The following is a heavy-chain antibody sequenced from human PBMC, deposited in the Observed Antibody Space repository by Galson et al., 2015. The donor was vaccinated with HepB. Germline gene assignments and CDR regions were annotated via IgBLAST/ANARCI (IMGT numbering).Heavy chain of an antibody. V-gene: IGHV1-18*04. J-gene: IGHJ4*02. D-gene: IGHD6-19*01. CDR1: GYTFISYG. Sequence: SVKVSCKASGYTFISYGISWVRQAPGQGLEWMGWISAYNGNTNYAQKLQGRVTMTTDTSTSTAYMELRSLRSDDTAVYYCASTQWLGTYYFDYWGQGTLVTVSS. CDR2: ISAYNGNT. CDR3: ASTQWLGTYYFDY.